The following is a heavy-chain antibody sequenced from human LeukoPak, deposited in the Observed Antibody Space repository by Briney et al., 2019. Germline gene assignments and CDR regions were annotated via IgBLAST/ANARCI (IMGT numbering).Heavy chain of an antibody. J-gene: IGHJ3*02. D-gene: IGHD2-21*02. CDR3: ARVSGAVTPRLAFDI. CDR1: GFTFDDYG. V-gene: IGHV3-21*01. CDR2: IDSSSSYI. Sequence: GGSLRLSCAASGFTFDDYGMNWVRQAPGKGLEWVSSIDSSSSYIYYADSVKGRFTISRDNARNSLYLQMNSLRAEDTAVYFCARVSGAVTPRLAFDIWGQGTMVTVSS.